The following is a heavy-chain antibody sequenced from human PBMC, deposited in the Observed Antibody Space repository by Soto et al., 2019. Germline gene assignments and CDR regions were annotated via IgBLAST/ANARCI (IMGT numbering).Heavy chain of an antibody. Sequence: EVQLLESGGGLVQPGGSLGLSFEPPGFPFSSFGMTWVRQAPGKGLEWVSFSGATGAGTYYADSVKGRFTISRDNSKNTLYLQMTSLRADDTAVYYCAKDRRAGGNYGFYSDFWGQGALVIVSS. J-gene: IGHJ4*02. V-gene: IGHV3-23*01. CDR3: AKDRRAGGNYGFYSDF. CDR2: SGATGAGT. CDR1: GFPFSSFG. D-gene: IGHD1-7*01.